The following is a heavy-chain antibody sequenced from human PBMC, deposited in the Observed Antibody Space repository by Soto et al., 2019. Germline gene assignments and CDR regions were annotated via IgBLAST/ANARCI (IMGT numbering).Heavy chain of an antibody. CDR3: ARDWGGEYCSGGSCHPAFDI. Sequence: TLXLTCTVSGGSISSCFYYWSWIRQHPGKGLEWIGYIYYSGSTYYNPSLKSRVTISVDTSKNQFSLKLSSVTAADTAVYYCARDWGGEYCSGGSCHPAFDIWGQGTMVTVS. D-gene: IGHD2-15*01. CDR1: GGSISSCFYY. V-gene: IGHV4-31*03. J-gene: IGHJ3*02. CDR2: IYYSGST.